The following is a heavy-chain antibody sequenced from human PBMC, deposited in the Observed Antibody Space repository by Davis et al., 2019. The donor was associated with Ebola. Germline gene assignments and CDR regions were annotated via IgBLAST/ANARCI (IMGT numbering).Heavy chain of an antibody. CDR1: GYTLSKLS. CDR2: FDPEDGER. V-gene: IGHV1-24*01. CDR3: ATVRAHSRHDN. J-gene: IGHJ4*02. Sequence: ASVKVSCKVSGYTLSKLSIHWVRQAPGKGPEWMGGFDPEDGERIYAQMFQGRVTMTEDTSTDTAYMELSSLRSGDTAIYYCATVRAHSRHDNWGQGTLVTVAS. D-gene: IGHD3-22*01.